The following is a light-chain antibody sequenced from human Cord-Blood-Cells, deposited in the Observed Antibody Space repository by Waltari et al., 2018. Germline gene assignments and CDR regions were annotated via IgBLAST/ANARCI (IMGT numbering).Light chain of an antibody. V-gene: IGLV1-47*01. CDR2: RNN. Sequence: QSVLTQPPSASGTPGQRVTISCSGSSSHIGSNYVYWYQQLPGTAPKLLSYRNNQGPSGVPDRFAGSKSGTSASLAISGLRSEDEADYYCAAWDDSLSGYVFGTGTKVTVL. CDR3: AAWDDSLSGYV. J-gene: IGLJ1*01. CDR1: SSHIGSNY.